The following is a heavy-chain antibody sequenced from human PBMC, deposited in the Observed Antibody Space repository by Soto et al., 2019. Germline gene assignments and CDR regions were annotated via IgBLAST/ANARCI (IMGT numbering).Heavy chain of an antibody. Sequence: GASVKVSCKASGYTFTSYGISWVRQAPGQGLEWMGWISAYNGNTNYAQKLQGRVTMTTDTSTSTAYMELRSLRSDDTAVYYCARDLGIAAAGTFFGYFQHWGQGTLVTVTS. V-gene: IGHV1-18*01. J-gene: IGHJ1*01. CDR3: ARDLGIAAAGTFFGYFQH. CDR2: ISAYNGNT. D-gene: IGHD6-13*01. CDR1: GYTFTSYG.